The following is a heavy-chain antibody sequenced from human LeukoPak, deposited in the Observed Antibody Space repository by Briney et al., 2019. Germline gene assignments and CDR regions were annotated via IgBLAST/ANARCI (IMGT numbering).Heavy chain of an antibody. CDR2: IDTDGSST. D-gene: IGHD5-24*01. V-gene: IGHV3-74*01. CDR1: GFTFSSYW. Sequence: GGSLRLSCAASGFTFSSYWMHWVRQAPGKGLVWVSRIDTDGSSTTYADSVKGRFTISRDNAKNTLYLQMNSLRAEDTAVYYCATEVAAMVYWGQGTLVTVSS. CDR3: ATEVAAMVY. J-gene: IGHJ4*02.